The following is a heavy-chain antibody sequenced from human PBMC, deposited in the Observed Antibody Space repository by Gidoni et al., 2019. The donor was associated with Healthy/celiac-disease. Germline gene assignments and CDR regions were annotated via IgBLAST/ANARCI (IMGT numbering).Heavy chain of an antibody. CDR1: EFNFRSYS. Sequence: VRLVVSGGGLVKPGGSLRISCATAEFNFRSYSMNWVRQAPGKGMEWFSAISSSSSYISYADSVKCRFTISRDNAKNSLYLQMNSLSAEDTAMYYCARARVVIISDYGMDVWGQGTTVTVSS. V-gene: IGHV3-21*01. CDR2: ISSSSSYI. D-gene: IGHD3-3*01. J-gene: IGHJ6*02. CDR3: ARARVVIISDYGMDV.